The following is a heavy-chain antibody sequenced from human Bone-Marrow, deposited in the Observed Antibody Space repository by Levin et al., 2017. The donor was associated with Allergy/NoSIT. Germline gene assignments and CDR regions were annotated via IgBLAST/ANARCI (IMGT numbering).Heavy chain of an antibody. CDR2: FITILDRA. CDR1: GDTFSHSP. J-gene: IGHJ4*02. V-gene: IGHV1-69*02. Sequence: SVKVSRKASGDTFSHSPITWVRQAPGQGLEWMGRFITILDRANYAQKFQGRVTFTADKSTGTVFMELRSLRSEDTAIYYCARPPRDYYDSSGYFVDWGQGTLVTVSS. CDR3: ARPPRDYYDSSGYFVD. D-gene: IGHD3-22*01.